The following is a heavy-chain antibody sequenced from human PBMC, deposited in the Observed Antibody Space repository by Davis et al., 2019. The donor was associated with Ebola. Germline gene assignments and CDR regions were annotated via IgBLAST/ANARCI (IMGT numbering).Heavy chain of an antibody. CDR2: TYYNSKWYN. V-gene: IGHV6-1*01. D-gene: IGHD5-18*01. Sequence: HSHTLSLLRGISWDGFSRHSAAWNRSRQSPSRVLEWLGRTYYNSKWYNDYAASVKSRIIINPDHSKNQFSLQLNSVTSEDTALYYCARGWLRGGMDVRGEGTSVTVFS. J-gene: IGHJ6*04. CDR3: ARGWLRGGMDV. CDR1: WDGFSRHSAA.